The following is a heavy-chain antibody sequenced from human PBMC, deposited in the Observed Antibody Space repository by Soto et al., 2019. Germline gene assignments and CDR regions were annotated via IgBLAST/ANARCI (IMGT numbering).Heavy chain of an antibody. CDR1: GGPFSSYA. V-gene: IGHV1-69*01. CDR2: ITPLFGAP. CDR3: ARVFTGRWCEP. D-gene: IGHD3-10*02. J-gene: IGHJ5*02. Sequence: QVQLVQSGAEVKKPGSSVKVSCTASGGPFSSYAINWVRQAPGQALEWMGVITPLFGAPHDAQNFKGRISITSEGSTNTAYGELGSLASGDTAVYFCARVFTGRWCEPGGQGTVVTVSS.